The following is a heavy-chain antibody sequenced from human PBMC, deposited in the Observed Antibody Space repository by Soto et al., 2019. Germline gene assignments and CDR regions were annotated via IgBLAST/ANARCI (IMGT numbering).Heavy chain of an antibody. D-gene: IGHD1-7*01. Sequence: EVQLVESGGGLVQPGGSLRLSCAASGFTFRVYDMLWVRQGAGTGLEWVSTIGTAGDTYYAGSVKGRFTISRENAKNSMYLQMNNLGAGYSAVYFCARAGMHNWNLLRDFDIWGHGTMVTVS. CDR2: IGTAGDT. V-gene: IGHV3-13*01. CDR1: GFTFRVYD. J-gene: IGHJ3*02. CDR3: ARAGMHNWNLLRDFDI.